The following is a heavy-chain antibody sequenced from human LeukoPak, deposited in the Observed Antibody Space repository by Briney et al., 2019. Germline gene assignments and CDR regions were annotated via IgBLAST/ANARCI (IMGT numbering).Heavy chain of an antibody. J-gene: IGHJ4*02. CDR3: ARKENVYYYFDY. CDR1: GGSISSSNYY. V-gene: IGHV4-39*07. Sequence: SETLSLTCTVSGGSISSSNYYWGWTRQPPGKGLEWFGSISYSGGTSYNPSLRSRVTISVDTSKNQFSLKLNSVTAVDTAVYYCARKENVYYYFDYWGQGTLVTVSS. D-gene: IGHD3-10*01. CDR2: ISYSGGT.